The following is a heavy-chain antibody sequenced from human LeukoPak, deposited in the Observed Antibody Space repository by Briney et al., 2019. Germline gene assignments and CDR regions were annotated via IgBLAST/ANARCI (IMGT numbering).Heavy chain of an antibody. CDR2: IYYSGST. D-gene: IGHD4-17*01. V-gene: IGHV4-31*03. CDR3: ARFYYGDYYFDY. CDR1: GGSISSGGYY. Sequence: SQTLSLTCTVSGGSISSGGYYWSWIRQHPGKGLEWIGYIYYSGSTYYNPSLKSRATISVDTSKNQFSLKLSSVTAADTAVYYCARFYYGDYYFDYWGQGTLVTVSS. J-gene: IGHJ4*02.